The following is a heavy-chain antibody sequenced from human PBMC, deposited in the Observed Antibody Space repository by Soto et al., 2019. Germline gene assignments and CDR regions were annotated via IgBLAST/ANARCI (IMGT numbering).Heavy chain of an antibody. CDR2: IRYDGSNI. CDR1: GFTFSGYG. CDR3: ARDGVGGTVFWGYIDY. Sequence: QVQLVESGGGVVQPGRSLRLSCVASGFTFSGYGMHWVCQAPRKGLEWVAIIRYDGSNIYYADSVRGRFAISRDNSKNTLFLQLDSLGAEEMAVYYGARDGVGGTVFWGYIDYWGHGALVTVSS. D-gene: IGHD1-1*01. V-gene: IGHV3-33*01. J-gene: IGHJ4*01.